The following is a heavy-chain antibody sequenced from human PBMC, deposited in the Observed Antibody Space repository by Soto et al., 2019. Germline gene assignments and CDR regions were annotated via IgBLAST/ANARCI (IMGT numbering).Heavy chain of an antibody. J-gene: IGHJ4*02. V-gene: IGHV3-48*01. CDR2: ISSSSFTI. CDR3: ARELERVFDY. CDR1: GFSFSSYS. Sequence: GGSLRLSCAASGFSFSSYSMNWVRQAPGKGLEWVSYISSSSFTIYYADSVKGRFTISRDNSKNTLYLQMNSLRIEDTAVYYCARELERVFDYWGQGTLVTVSS. D-gene: IGHD1-1*01.